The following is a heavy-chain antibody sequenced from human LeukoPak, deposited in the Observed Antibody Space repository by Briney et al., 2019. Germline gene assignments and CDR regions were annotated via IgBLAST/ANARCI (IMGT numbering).Heavy chain of an antibody. Sequence: SETLSLTCTVSGGSINSYYWSWIRQPPGKGLEWIGYIYDSGSTNYNPSLKSRVTISVDTPKNQFSLKLSSVTAADTAVYYCACLTTADAFDIWGQGTMVTVSS. CDR2: IYDSGST. D-gene: IGHD3-22*01. J-gene: IGHJ3*02. CDR3: ACLTTADAFDI. CDR1: GGSINSYY. V-gene: IGHV4-59*01.